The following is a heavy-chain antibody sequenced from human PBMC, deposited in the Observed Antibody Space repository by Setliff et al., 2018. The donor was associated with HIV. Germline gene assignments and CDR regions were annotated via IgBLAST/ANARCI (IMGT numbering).Heavy chain of an antibody. J-gene: IGHJ3*01. V-gene: IGHV4-34*01. CDR1: GGSFSGYY. CDR2: INHSGST. CDR3: ARGVPPDLYYDSSHGCDAFDV. D-gene: IGHD3-22*01. Sequence: SETLSLTCAVYGGSFSGYYWSWIRQPPGKGLEWIGEINHSGSTNYNPSLKSRVTISVDTSKNQFSLKLSSVTAADTAVYYCARGVPPDLYYDSSHGCDAFDVWGQVTMVTVSS.